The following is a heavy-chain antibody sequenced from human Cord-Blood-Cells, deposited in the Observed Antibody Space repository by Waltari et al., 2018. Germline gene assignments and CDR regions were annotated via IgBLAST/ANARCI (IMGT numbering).Heavy chain of an antibody. CDR1: GGSFSGYY. CDR3: ARQRSDFWSGYFPYYFDY. Sequence: QVQLQQWGAGLLKPSETLSLTCAVYGGSFSGYYWSWIRQPPGQGLEWIGEINHSGSTNYNPSPKSRVTISVDTSKNQFSLKLSSVTAADTAVYYCARQRSDFWSGYFPYYFDYWGQGTLVTVSS. J-gene: IGHJ4*02. V-gene: IGHV4-34*01. D-gene: IGHD3-3*01. CDR2: INHSGST.